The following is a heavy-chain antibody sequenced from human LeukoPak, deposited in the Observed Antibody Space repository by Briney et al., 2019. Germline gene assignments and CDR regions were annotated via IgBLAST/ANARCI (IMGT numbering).Heavy chain of an antibody. J-gene: IGHJ5*02. CDR3: ASSRFYDFWSGRPTYNWFDP. CDR1: GGSVSSGSYY. D-gene: IGHD3-3*01. CDR2: IYYSGST. V-gene: IGHV4-61*01. Sequence: SQTLSLTCTVSGGSVSSGSYYWSWIRQPPGEGLGWVGYIYYSGSTNYNPSLKRRVTISVDTSKNQFSLKLSSVTAADTAVYYCASSRFYDFWSGRPTYNWFDPWGQGTLVTVSS.